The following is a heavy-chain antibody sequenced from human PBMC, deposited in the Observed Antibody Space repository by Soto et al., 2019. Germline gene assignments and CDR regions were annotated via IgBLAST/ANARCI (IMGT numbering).Heavy chain of an antibody. CDR1: GYTFRNFG. V-gene: IGHV1-18*01. Sequence: QVQLVQSGGEVKKPGASVKVSCKASGYTFRNFGVTWVRQAPGQGLEWMGWISGNNGKSDYAQKFQGRVSMTTDTSTSTAYMEVTSLTSDDTAVYFCARVAAGGWLLRMDVWGQGTTVTVSS. CDR2: ISGNNGKS. D-gene: IGHD2-15*01. CDR3: ARVAAGGWLLRMDV. J-gene: IGHJ6*02.